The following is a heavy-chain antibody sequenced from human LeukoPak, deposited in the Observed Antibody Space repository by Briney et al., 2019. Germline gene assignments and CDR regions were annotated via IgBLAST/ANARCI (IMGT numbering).Heavy chain of an antibody. D-gene: IGHD3-10*01. Sequence: GGSLRLSCEASGFNLSSYWMHWVRQAPGKGLVWVSRINSDGSSTRYADSVKGRLTISRDNAKNTLYLQMNSLRAEDTAVYYCAKGTWLVRGVINAFDIWGQGTMVTVSS. J-gene: IGHJ3*02. CDR2: INSDGSST. CDR1: GFNLSSYW. V-gene: IGHV3-74*01. CDR3: AKGTWLVRGVINAFDI.